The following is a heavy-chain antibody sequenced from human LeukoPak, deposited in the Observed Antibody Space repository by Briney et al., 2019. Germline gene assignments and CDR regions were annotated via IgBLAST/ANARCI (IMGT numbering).Heavy chain of an antibody. CDR3: ASVGACSGGSCYDFDY. CDR1: GYTFTSYG. V-gene: IGHV1-18*01. D-gene: IGHD2-15*01. Sequence: ASVKVSCKASGYTFTSYGISWVRQAPGQGLEWMGWISAYNGNTNYAQKLQGRVTMTTDTSTSTAYMELRSLRSDDPAVYYCASVGACSGGSCYDFDYWGQGTLVTVSS. J-gene: IGHJ4*02. CDR2: ISAYNGNT.